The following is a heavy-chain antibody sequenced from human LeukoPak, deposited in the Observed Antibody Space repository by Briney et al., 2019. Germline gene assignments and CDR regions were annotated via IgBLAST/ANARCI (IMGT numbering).Heavy chain of an antibody. D-gene: IGHD1-26*01. CDR3: ARINSGSYYAGWDGGLDY. V-gene: IGHV3-21*01. CDR1: GFTFSSYT. J-gene: IGHJ4*02. Sequence: GGSLRLSCAASGFTFSSYTINWVRQAPGKGLEWVSAISGSGGSTYYADSVKGRFTISRDNAKNSLYLQMNSLRAGDTAVYYCARINSGSYYAGWDGGLDYWGQGTLVTVSS. CDR2: ISGSGGST.